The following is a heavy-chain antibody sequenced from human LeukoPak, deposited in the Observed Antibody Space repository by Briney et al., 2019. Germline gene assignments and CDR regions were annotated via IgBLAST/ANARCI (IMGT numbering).Heavy chain of an antibody. CDR3: ARESVTYYYDSSGYLDY. CDR1: GGTFSSYA. J-gene: IGHJ4*02. D-gene: IGHD3-22*01. V-gene: IGHV1-69*04. Sequence: GASVKVSCKASGGTFSSYAISWVRQAPGQGLEWMGRIIPILGIANYAQKFQGRATITADKSTSTAYMELSSLRSEDTAVYYCARESVTYYYDSSGYLDYWGQGTLVTVSS. CDR2: IIPILGIA.